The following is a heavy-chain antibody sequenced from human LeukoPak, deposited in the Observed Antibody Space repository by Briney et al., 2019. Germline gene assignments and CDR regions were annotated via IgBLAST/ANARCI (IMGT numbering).Heavy chain of an antibody. V-gene: IGHV1-69*05. Sequence: SVKVPCKASGGTFSSYAISWVRQAPGQGLEWMGGIIPIFGTANYAQKFQGRVTITTDESTSTAYMELSSLRSEDTAAYYCARELAYGSGSYNDYWGQGTLVTVSS. CDR1: GGTFSSYA. CDR2: IIPIFGTA. D-gene: IGHD3-10*01. J-gene: IGHJ4*02. CDR3: ARELAYGSGSYNDY.